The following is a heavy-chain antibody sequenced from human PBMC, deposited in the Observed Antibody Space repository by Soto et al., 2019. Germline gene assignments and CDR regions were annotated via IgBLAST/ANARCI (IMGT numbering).Heavy chain of an antibody. J-gene: IGHJ4*02. D-gene: IGHD3-3*01. CDR1: GGTFSSYA. CDR2: IITIFGTA. CDR3: GGDRGGGKYYDFWSGRYFDY. V-gene: IGHV1-69*12. Sequence: QVQLVQSGAEVKKPGSSVKVSCKASGGTFSSYAISWVRQAPGQGLEWMGGIITIFGTANYAQKFQGRVTITADESTRTPYMELSSLRSEDTAVYYCGGDRGGGKYYDFWSGRYFDYWGQGTLVTVSS.